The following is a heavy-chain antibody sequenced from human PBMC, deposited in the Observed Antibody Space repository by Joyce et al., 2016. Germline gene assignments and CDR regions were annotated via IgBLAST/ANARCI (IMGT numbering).Heavy chain of an antibody. D-gene: IGHD5-18*01. V-gene: IGHV4-34*01. J-gene: IGHJ2*01. Sequence: QVQLQQWGAGLLKPSETLSLTCAVYGGSFSGYYWSWIRQPPGKGMEWIGEINHSVSTNYHPTLKGRVTMSVDTSKNQFSLKLSSVSAADTAVYYWARGRGGYSYGWRTSFWYFDLWGRGTLVTVSS. CDR3: ARGRGGYSYGWRTSFWYFDL. CDR2: INHSVST. CDR1: GGSFSGYY.